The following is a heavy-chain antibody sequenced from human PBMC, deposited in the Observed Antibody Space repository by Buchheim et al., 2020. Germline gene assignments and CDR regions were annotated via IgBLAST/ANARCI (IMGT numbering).Heavy chain of an antibody. J-gene: IGHJ1*01. Sequence: QLQLQESGPGLVKPSETLSLTCTVSGGSISSSSYYWGWIRQPPGKGLEWIGSIYYSGSTYYNPSLKSRVTISVDTSKNQFSLKLSSVTAADTAVYYCARQNVLRYFDWLSTGDFQHWGQGTL. D-gene: IGHD3-9*01. CDR2: IYYSGST. CDR1: GGSISSSSYY. V-gene: IGHV4-39*01. CDR3: ARQNVLRYFDWLSTGDFQH.